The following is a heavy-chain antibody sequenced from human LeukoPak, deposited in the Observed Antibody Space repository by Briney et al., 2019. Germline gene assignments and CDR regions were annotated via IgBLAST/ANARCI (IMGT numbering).Heavy chain of an antibody. D-gene: IGHD3-22*01. Sequence: GASVKVSCKASGGTFSSYAISWVRQAPGQGLEWMGGIIPIFGTANYAQKFQGRVTITADESTSTAYMELSSLRPEDTAVYYCARDQGSSGYYSDDDDAFDIWGQGTMVTVSS. CDR3: ARDQGSSGYYSDDDDAFDI. CDR1: GGTFSSYA. V-gene: IGHV1-69*13. CDR2: IIPIFGTA. J-gene: IGHJ3*02.